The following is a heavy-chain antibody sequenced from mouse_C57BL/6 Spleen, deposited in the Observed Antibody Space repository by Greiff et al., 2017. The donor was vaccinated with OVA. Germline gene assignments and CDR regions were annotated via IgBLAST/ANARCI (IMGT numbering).Heavy chain of an antibody. CDR3: ARDYYGSSPDAMDY. D-gene: IGHD1-1*01. CDR1: GYTFTSYD. CDR2: IYPRDGST. V-gene: IGHV1-85*01. Sequence: VQLQQSGPELVKPGASVKLSCKASGYTFTSYDINWVKQRPGQGLEWIGWIYPRDGSTKYNEKFKGKATLTVDTSSSTAYMELHSLTSEDSAVYFCARDYYGSSPDAMDYWGQGTSVTVSS. J-gene: IGHJ4*01.